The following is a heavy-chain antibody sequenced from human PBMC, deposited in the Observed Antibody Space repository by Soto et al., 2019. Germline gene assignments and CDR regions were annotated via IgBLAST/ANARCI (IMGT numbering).Heavy chain of an antibody. D-gene: IGHD5-18*01. J-gene: IGHJ3*02. CDR3: ARLRYSYGHSSHAFDI. Sequence: PGESLKISCKGSGDSFTSYWIGWVRQMPGKGLERMGIIYPGDSDTRYSPSFQGQVTISADESISTAYLQWSSLKASDTAMYYCARLRYSYGHSSHAFDIWGQGTMVTVSS. CDR2: IYPGDSDT. CDR1: GDSFTSYW. V-gene: IGHV5-51*01.